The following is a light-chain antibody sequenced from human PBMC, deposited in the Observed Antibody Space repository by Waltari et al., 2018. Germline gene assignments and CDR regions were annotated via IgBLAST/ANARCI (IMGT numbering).Light chain of an antibody. CDR2: WAS. V-gene: IGKV4-1*01. CDR1: DSVLYSSNNKND. J-gene: IGKJ1*01. Sequence: DIVMTQSPDSLAVSPGERAPINCKSSDSVLYSSNNKNDLALFQQNPGQPPRLLIYWASTRESGVPDRFSGSGSGTDFTLTVSSLQAEDVAVYYCQQYYSSPRTFGQGTKVEIK. CDR3: QQYYSSPRT.